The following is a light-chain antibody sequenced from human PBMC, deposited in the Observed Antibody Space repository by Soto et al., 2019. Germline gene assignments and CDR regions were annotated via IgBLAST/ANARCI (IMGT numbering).Light chain of an antibody. V-gene: IGLV4-69*01. CDR1: SGHSSYA. CDR3: QTWGTGPS. CDR2: LNSDGSH. J-gene: IGLJ2*01. Sequence: QSVLTQSPSASASLGASVKLTCTLSSGHSSYAIAWHQQQPEKGPRYLMKLNSDGSHSKGDGIPDRFSGSSSGAERYLTISSLQSEDEADYYCQTWGTGPSFGGGTKLTVL.